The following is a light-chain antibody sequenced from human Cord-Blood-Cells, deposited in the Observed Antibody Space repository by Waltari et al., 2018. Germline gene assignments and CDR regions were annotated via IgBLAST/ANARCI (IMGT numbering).Light chain of an antibody. V-gene: IGLV2-23*01. CDR1: SSDFGRSNL. CDR2: EGS. Sequence: QSALTQPASVSGSPGQSITISCTGTSSDFGRSNLVSWYQLHPGKAPKLMIYEGSKRPSGVSNRFSGSKSGNTASLTISGLQAEDEADYYCCSYAGSSTWVFGGGTKLTVL. J-gene: IGLJ3*02. CDR3: CSYAGSSTWV.